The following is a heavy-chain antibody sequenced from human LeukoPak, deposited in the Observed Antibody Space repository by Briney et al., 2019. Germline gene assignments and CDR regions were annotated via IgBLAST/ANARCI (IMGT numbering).Heavy chain of an antibody. D-gene: IGHD4-17*01. CDR3: ARVGARQILEY. Sequence: GGSLRLSCAASGFTFSSYGMHWVRQAPGKGLVWVSRITNDGSSTTYADSVKGRFTVSRDNAKNSLYLQMNSLRAEDTAVYYCARVGARQILEYWGQGTLVTVSS. CDR1: GFTFSSYG. CDR2: ITNDGSST. J-gene: IGHJ4*02. V-gene: IGHV3-74*01.